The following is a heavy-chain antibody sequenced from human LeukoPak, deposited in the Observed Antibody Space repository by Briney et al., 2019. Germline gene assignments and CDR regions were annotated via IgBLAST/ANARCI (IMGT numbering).Heavy chain of an antibody. V-gene: IGHV3-21*01. J-gene: IGHJ4*02. CDR2: ISSSSSSI. CDR1: GFTFSSYS. CDR3: ARDNAVRGVINYFDY. Sequence: PGGSLRLSCTASGFTFSSYSMNWVRQAPGKGLEWVSSISSSSSSIYYADSVKGRFTISRDNAKNSLYLQMNSLRAEDTAVYYCARDNAVRGVINYFDYWGQGTLVTVSS. D-gene: IGHD3-10*01.